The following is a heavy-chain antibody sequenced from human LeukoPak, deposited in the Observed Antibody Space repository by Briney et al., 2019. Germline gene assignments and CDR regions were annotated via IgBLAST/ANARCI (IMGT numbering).Heavy chain of an antibody. D-gene: IGHD7-27*01. J-gene: IGHJ5*02. V-gene: IGHV4-31*03. CDR1: GGSINSNDYY. CDR2: IYYSGNT. Sequence: SETLSLTCTVSGGSINSNDYYWSWIRQHPGKGLEWIGYIYYSGNTYYNPSLKSRVTISVDTSKNQFSLKLYSVTAADTAVYYCARGLNWGANWFDPWGQGTLVAVSS. CDR3: ARGLNWGANWFDP.